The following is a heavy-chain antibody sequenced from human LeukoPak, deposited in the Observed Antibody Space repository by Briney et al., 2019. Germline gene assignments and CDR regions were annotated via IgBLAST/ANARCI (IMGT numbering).Heavy chain of an antibody. D-gene: IGHD5-24*01. Sequence: PGGSLRLSCAASGLTFSDHYMDCVRQAPGKGLEWVGRSGTGANSYTTEYAASVEGRFTISRDDSKNSLYLQMNSLKTEDTAVYYCANFFGNNFGFWGQGTLVTVSS. J-gene: IGHJ4*02. CDR1: GLTFSDHY. CDR2: SGTGANSYTT. CDR3: ANFFGNNFGF. V-gene: IGHV3-72*01.